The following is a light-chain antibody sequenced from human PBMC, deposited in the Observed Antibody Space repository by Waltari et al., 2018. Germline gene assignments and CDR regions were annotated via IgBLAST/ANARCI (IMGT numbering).Light chain of an antibody. Sequence: DIQMTQSPSSLSASVGDRVTITCRASQTINTYLNWYQQKQGKAPQLLIYDAYTLGSGVPSRFSGSGSGTDFTLTISSLQPEDFATYYCQQTYNVPPITFGQGTRLDFK. V-gene: IGKV1-39*01. J-gene: IGKJ5*01. CDR1: QTINTY. CDR2: DAY. CDR3: QQTYNVPPIT.